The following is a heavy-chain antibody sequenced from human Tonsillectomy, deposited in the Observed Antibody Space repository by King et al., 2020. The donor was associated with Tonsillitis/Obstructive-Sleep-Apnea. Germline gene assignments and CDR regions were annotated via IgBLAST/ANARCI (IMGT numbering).Heavy chain of an antibody. CDR3: ARDLAHSLGATYVLNP. Sequence: VQLQESGPGLVKPSETLSLTCTVSGGSVSSRNYYWSWIRQPPGKELEWIGYIDYIGTTKYNPSLKSRVTMSVDTSKNLFSLNLSSVTAADTAVYYCARDLAHSLGATYVLNPGGQGTLVTVSS. CDR1: GGSVSSRNYY. D-gene: IGHD2-15*01. V-gene: IGHV4-61*01. J-gene: IGHJ4*02. CDR2: IDYIGTT.